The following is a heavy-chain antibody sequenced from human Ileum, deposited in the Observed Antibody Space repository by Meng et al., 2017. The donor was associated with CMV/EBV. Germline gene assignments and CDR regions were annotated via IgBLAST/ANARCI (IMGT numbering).Heavy chain of an antibody. J-gene: IGHJ4*02. CDR2: ISYDGSNK. D-gene: IGHD2-2*01. Sequence: GGSLRPSCAASGFTYSSYAMHWVRQAPGKGLEWVAVISYDGSNKNYADSMKGRFTISRDNSKNTLYLKMNSLRAEDTAVYYCAGMYCSGTSCFSFDYWGQGTLVTVSS. CDR3: AGMYCSGTSCFSFDY. V-gene: IGHV3-30-3*01. CDR1: GFTYSSYA.